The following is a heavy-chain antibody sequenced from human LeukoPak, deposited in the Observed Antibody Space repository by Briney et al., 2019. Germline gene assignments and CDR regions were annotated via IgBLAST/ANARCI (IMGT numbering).Heavy chain of an antibody. J-gene: IGHJ4*02. D-gene: IGHD5-24*01. Sequence: SETLSLTCTVSGYSISSGYYWGWIRQPPGKGLEWIGSIYHSGSTYYNPSLKSRVTISVDTSKNQFSLKLSSVAAADTAVYYCAREIREEMATIINFDYWGQGTLVTVSS. CDR1: GYSISSGYY. CDR3: AREIREEMATIINFDY. V-gene: IGHV4-38-2*02. CDR2: IYHSGST.